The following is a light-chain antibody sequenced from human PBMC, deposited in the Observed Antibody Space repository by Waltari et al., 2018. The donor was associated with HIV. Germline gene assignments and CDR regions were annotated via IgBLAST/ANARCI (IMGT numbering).Light chain of an antibody. CDR3: QSVGDGGTHVV. V-gene: IGLV3-25*03. Sequence: SYELTQPPSVSVSPGQTAEITCSGDALPKRYSYWYRQKTGQAPVMVIYKDTKRPSGIPERFSGSTSGTKVTLTISGVRTEDEADYYCQSVGDGGTHVVFGGGTKLTVL. J-gene: IGLJ2*01. CDR2: KDT. CDR1: ALPKRY.